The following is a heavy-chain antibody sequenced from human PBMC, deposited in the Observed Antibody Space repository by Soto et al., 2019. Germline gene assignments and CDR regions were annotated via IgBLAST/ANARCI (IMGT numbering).Heavy chain of an antibody. CDR1: GFTFSSYA. J-gene: IGHJ4*02. CDR3: AKGYDFWSGSAFDY. D-gene: IGHD3-3*01. Sequence: GGSLRLSCAASGFTFSSYAMGWVRQAPGKGLEWVSAISGSGGSTYYADSVKGRFTISRDNSKNTLYLQMNSLRAEDTAVYYCAKGYDFWSGSAFDYWGQGTLVTVSS. V-gene: IGHV3-23*01. CDR2: ISGSGGST.